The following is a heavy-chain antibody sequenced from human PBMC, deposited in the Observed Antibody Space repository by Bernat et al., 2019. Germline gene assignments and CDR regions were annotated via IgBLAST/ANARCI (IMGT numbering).Heavy chain of an antibody. Sequence: QVQLVESGGGVVQPGRSLRLSCAASGFTFSRYGMHWVRQAPGKGLEWVAVILYDGSNKYYADSVKGRFTISRDNSKNTLFLQLNSLRVEDTAVYYCAREEGASRNYDYWGQGTLVTVSS. V-gene: IGHV3-33*01. J-gene: IGHJ4*02. CDR1: GFTFSRYG. CDR3: AREEGASRNYDY. D-gene: IGHD1-26*01. CDR2: ILYDGSNK.